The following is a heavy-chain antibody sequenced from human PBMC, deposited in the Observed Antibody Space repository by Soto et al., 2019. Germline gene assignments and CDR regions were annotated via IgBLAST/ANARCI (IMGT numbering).Heavy chain of an antibody. V-gene: IGHV2-5*02. J-gene: IGHJ3*02. CDR1: GFSLSINGVG. CDR3: VHRRGSSCGADCYDGFDI. Sequence: QITLKESGPTLVKPTQTLTLTCTFSGFSLSINGVGVGWVRQPPGKALEWLALVYWDDDKRYSPSLKSRLAITKDTSKNQVALTMTNMDPVDTATYFCVHRRGSSCGADCYDGFDIWGQGTMVTVSS. D-gene: IGHD2-21*02. CDR2: VYWDDDK.